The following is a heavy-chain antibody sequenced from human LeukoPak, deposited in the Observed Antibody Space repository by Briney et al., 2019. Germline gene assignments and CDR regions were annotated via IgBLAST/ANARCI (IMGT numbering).Heavy chain of an antibody. J-gene: IGHJ4*02. D-gene: IGHD3-3*01. Sequence: GGSLRPSCAASGFTVSSNYMSWVRQAPGKGLEWVSGISWNSGSIGYADSVKGRFTISRDNAKNSLYLQMNSLRAEDTALYYCAKTYYDFWSGFDYWGQGTLVTVSS. CDR1: GFTVSSNY. CDR3: AKTYYDFWSGFDY. V-gene: IGHV3-9*01. CDR2: ISWNSGSI.